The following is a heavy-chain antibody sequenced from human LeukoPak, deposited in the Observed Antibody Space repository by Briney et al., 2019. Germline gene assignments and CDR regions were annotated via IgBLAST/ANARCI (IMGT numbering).Heavy chain of an antibody. V-gene: IGHV1-69*05. CDR2: IIPIFGTG. CDR3: ARDGGLRYFDWPPPQYGMDV. D-gene: IGHD3-9*01. CDR1: GGTFSSYA. Sequence: GASVKVSCKASGGTFSSYAISWVRQAPGQGLEWMGGIIPIFGTGNYAQKFQDRVTITTDESTSTAYMELSRLRSDDTAVYYCARDGGLRYFDWPPPQYGMDVWGQGTTVTVSS. J-gene: IGHJ6*02.